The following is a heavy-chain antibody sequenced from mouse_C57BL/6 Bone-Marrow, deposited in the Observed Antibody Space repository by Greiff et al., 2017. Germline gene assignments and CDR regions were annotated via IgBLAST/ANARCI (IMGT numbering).Heavy chain of an antibody. CDR3: ARDDYDGYAMDY. J-gene: IGHJ4*01. CDR2: ISYNGSN. D-gene: IGHD2-4*01. CDR1: GYSITSGYY. Sequence: EVKLEESGPGLVKPSQSLSLTCSVTGYSITSGYYWNWIRQFPGNKLEWMGYISYNGSNNYNPSLKNRIPITRDTSKNQFFLKLNSVTTEDTATYYCARDDYDGYAMDYWGQGTSVTVSS. V-gene: IGHV3-6*01.